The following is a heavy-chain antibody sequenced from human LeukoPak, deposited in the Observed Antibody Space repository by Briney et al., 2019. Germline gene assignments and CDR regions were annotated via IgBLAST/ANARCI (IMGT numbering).Heavy chain of an antibody. CDR2: ISGSGGST. V-gene: IGHV3-23*01. J-gene: IGHJ3*02. D-gene: IGHD3-22*01. CDR3: AKRYYYDSSDYRDAFDI. Sequence: GTLRLSCAASGFTFSSYGMSWVRQAPGKGLEWVSAISGSGGSTYYADSVKGRFTISRDNSKNTLYLQMNSLRAEDTAVYYCAKRYYYDSSDYRDAFDIWGQGTMVTVSS. CDR1: GFTFSSYG.